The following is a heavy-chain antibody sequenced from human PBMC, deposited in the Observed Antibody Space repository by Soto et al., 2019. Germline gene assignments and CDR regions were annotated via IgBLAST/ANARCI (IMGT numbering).Heavy chain of an antibody. CDR1: GGSISSSSYY. Sequence: SLTCTVSGGSISSSSYYWGWIRQPPGKGLEWIGSIYYSGSTYYNPSLKSRVTISVDTSKNQFSLKLSSVTAADTAVYYCARRRGDYDAFDSWGQGTMVTVSS. CDR3: ARRRGDYDAFDS. J-gene: IGHJ3*02. V-gene: IGHV4-39*01. CDR2: IYYSGST. D-gene: IGHD4-17*01.